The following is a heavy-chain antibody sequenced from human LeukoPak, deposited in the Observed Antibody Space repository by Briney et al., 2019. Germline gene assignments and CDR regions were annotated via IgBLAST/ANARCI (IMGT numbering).Heavy chain of an antibody. Sequence: GGSLRPSCAASGFTFSSYGMHWVRQAPGKGLEWVAVISYDGSNKYYADSVKGRFTISRDNSKNTLYLQMNSLRAEDTAVYYCAKDRIAAAGVYYFDYWGQGTLVTVSS. CDR3: AKDRIAAAGVYYFDY. J-gene: IGHJ4*02. CDR2: ISYDGSNK. CDR1: GFTFSSYG. V-gene: IGHV3-30*18. D-gene: IGHD6-13*01.